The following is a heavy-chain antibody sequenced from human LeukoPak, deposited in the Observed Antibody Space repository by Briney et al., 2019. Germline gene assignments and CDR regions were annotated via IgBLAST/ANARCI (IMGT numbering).Heavy chain of an antibody. CDR2: IIPIFGTA. V-gene: IGHV1-69*06. CDR1: GGTFSSYA. D-gene: IGHD5-24*01. Sequence: ASVKVSCKASGGTFSSYAISWVRQAPGQGLEWMGGIIPIFGTANYAQKFQGRVTITADKSTSTAYMELSSLRSEDTAVYYCARDGYRAYYYYMDVWGKGTTVTVSS. CDR3: ARDGYRAYYYYMDV. J-gene: IGHJ6*03.